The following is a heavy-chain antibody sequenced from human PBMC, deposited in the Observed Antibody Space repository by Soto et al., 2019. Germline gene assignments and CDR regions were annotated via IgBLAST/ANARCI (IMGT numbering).Heavy chain of an antibody. CDR3: AKGWDAKYFDN. J-gene: IGHJ4*02. CDR2: IFSSGRT. CDR1: GASLLSSY. D-gene: IGHD1-26*01. Sequence: VQLQESGPGLVKPSETLFLSCDVSGASLLSSYWSWVRQPAGKGLEWIGHIFSSGRTSYNPSLKPRVTMSIDTPTNKFSLNLKSVTAADTAVSYYAKGWDAKYFDNGGQGARVTFSS. V-gene: IGHV4-4*07.